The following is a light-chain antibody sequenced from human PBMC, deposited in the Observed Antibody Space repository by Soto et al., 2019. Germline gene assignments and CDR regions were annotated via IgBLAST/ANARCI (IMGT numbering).Light chain of an antibody. CDR3: QQRSNWPPYT. CDR2: DAS. CDR1: QSVSSY. Sequence: EIVLTQSPATLSLSPGERATLSCRARQSVSSYLAWYQQKPGQAPRLLIYDASNRATGIPARFSGSGSGTDFTITISSLEPEDFAVYYCQQRSNWPPYTFGQGTKLEIK. V-gene: IGKV3-11*01. J-gene: IGKJ2*01.